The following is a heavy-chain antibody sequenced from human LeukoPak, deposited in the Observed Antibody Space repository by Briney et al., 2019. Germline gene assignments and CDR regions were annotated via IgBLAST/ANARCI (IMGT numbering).Heavy chain of an antibody. J-gene: IGHJ2*01. CDR2: IYSGGST. D-gene: IGHD3-22*01. CDR3: AKTYYYDSSGYYHWYFDL. CDR1: GFTVSSNY. V-gene: IGHV3-66*01. Sequence: PGGSLRLSCAASGFTVSSNYMSWVRQAPGKGLEWVSVIYSGGSTYYADSVKGRFTISRDNSKNTLYLQMNSLRAEDTAVYYCAKTYYYDSSGYYHWYFDLWGRGTLVTVSS.